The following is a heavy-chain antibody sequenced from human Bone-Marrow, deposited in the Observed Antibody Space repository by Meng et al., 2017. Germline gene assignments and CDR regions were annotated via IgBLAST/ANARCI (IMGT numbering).Heavy chain of an antibody. Sequence: ASVKVSCKPSGYNFPDYYIHWVRRAPGQGLEWMGRINPKSGDTHYAQKFQARVTMTGDTSISTAYMELSGLRSDDTDMYYCARDEDISAAGKLFGDYGGQAIL. CDR1: GYNFPDYY. D-gene: IGHD6-25*01. V-gene: IGHV1-2*05. CDR2: INPKSGDT. CDR3: ARDEDISAAGKLFGDY. J-gene: IGHJ4*02.